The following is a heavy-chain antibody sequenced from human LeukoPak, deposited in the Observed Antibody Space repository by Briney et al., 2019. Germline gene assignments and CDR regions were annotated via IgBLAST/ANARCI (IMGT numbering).Heavy chain of an antibody. CDR1: GFTFSSYA. Sequence: GGSLRLSCAASGFTFSSYAMSWVRQAPGKGLEGVSAISGSGGSTYYADSVKGRFTISRDNSKNTLYLQMNSLRAEDTAVYYCAKDRGIAAAGSRFDYWGQGTLVTVSS. CDR2: ISGSGGST. D-gene: IGHD6-13*01. CDR3: AKDRGIAAAGSRFDY. V-gene: IGHV3-23*01. J-gene: IGHJ4*02.